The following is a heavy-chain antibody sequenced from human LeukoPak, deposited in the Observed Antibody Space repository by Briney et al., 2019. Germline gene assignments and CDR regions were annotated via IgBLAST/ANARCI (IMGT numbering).Heavy chain of an antibody. CDR3: ARDPSGWYYYYMDV. V-gene: IGHV4-38-2*02. J-gene: IGHJ6*03. Sequence: SETLSLTCTVSCYSISSGYFWGWMRQPPGKGLEWIGSIYQSETAHYNPSLKSRVTISVDTSKNQFSLKLRSVMAADTAVYYCARDPSGWYYYYMDVWGKGTTVTVSS. CDR1: CYSISSGYF. CDR2: IYQSETA. D-gene: IGHD6-19*01.